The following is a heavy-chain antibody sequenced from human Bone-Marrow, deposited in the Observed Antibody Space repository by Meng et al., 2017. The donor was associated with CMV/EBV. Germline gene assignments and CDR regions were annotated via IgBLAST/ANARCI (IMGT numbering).Heavy chain of an antibody. CDR2: INPNSGGT. Sequence: ASVKVSCKASGYTFTSYGISWVRQAPGQGLEWMGWINPNSGGTNYAQKFQGRVTMTRDTSISTAYMELSRLRSDDTAVYYCARDLVATFWGQGTLVTVSS. CDR3: ARDLVATF. CDR1: GYTFTSYG. V-gene: IGHV1-2*02. J-gene: IGHJ4*02. D-gene: IGHD2-15*01.